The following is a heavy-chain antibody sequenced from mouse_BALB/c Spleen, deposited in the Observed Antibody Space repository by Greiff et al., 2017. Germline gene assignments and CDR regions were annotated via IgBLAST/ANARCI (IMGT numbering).Heavy chain of an antibody. V-gene: IGHV5-12-2*01. CDR1: GFTFSSYT. J-gene: IGHJ1*01. Sequence: DVMLVESGGGLVQPGGSLKLSCAASGFTFSSYTMSWVRQTPEKRLEWVAYISNGGGSTYYPDTVKGRFTISRDNAKNTLYLQMSSLKSEDTAMYYCARYDGYYLYWYFDVWGAGATVTVSS. CDR3: ARYDGYYLYWYFDV. D-gene: IGHD2-3*01. CDR2: ISNGGGST.